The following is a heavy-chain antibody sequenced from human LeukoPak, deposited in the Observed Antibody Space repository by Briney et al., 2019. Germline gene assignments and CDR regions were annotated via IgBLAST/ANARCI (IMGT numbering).Heavy chain of an antibody. Sequence: LETLSLTCTVSGGSISSYYWSWIRQPPGKGLEWIGYIYYSGSTNYNPSLKSRVTISVDTSKNQFSLKLSSVTAADTAVYYCARDYYYYYGMDVWGQGTTVTVSS. CDR3: ARDYYYYYGMDV. V-gene: IGHV4-59*01. J-gene: IGHJ6*02. CDR2: IYYSGST. CDR1: GGSISSYY.